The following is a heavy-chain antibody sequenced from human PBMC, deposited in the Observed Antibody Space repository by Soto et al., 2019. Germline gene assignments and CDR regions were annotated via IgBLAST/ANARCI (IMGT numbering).Heavy chain of an antibody. CDR2: IYYSGST. Sequence: SETLSLTCTVSGGSISSSSYYWGWIRQPPGKGLEWIGSIYYSGSTYYNPSLKSRVTISVDTSKNQFSLKLSSVTAADTAVYYCARGVIITLDYGMDVWGQGTTVTVSS. D-gene: IGHD3-10*01. V-gene: IGHV4-39*01. J-gene: IGHJ6*02. CDR3: ARGVIITLDYGMDV. CDR1: GGSISSSSYY.